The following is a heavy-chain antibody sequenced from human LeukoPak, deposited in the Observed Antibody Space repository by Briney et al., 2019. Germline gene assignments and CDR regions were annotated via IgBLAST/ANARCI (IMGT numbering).Heavy chain of an antibody. V-gene: IGHV3-13*01. CDR2: IGTAGDT. D-gene: IGHD6-13*01. Sequence: PGGSLRLSCAASGFTFGSYDMHWVRQATGKGLEWVSAIGTAGDTYYPGSVKGRFTISRENAKNSLYLQMNSLRAGDTAVYYCARGSSSLTMDVWGQGTTVTVSS. CDR3: ARGSSSLTMDV. CDR1: GFTFGSYD. J-gene: IGHJ6*02.